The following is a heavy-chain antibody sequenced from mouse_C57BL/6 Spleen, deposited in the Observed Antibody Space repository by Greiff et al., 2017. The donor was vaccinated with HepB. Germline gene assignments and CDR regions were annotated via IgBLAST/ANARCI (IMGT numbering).Heavy chain of an antibody. V-gene: IGHV1-15*01. D-gene: IGHD2-2*01. Sequence: VQLQQSGAELVRPGASVTLSCKASGYTFTDYEMHWVKQTPVHGLEWIGAIDPETGGTAYNQKFKGKAILTADKSSSTAYMELRSLTSEDSAVYYCTRGLYYGYPFAYWGQGTLVTVSA. CDR2: IDPETGGT. CDR3: TRGLYYGYPFAY. J-gene: IGHJ3*01. CDR1: GYTFTDYE.